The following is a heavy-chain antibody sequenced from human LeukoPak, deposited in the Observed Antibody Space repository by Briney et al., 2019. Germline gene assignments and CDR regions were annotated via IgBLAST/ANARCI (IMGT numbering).Heavy chain of an antibody. J-gene: IGHJ4*02. D-gene: IGHD4-23*01. CDR2: IIPIFGTA. CDR3: ARTAAPVGGTDYGGYFDY. Sequence: EASVKVSCKASGGTFSSYAISWVRQAPGQGLEWMGGIIPIFGTANYAQKFQGRVTITTDESTSTAYMELSSLRSEDTAVYYCARTAAPVGGTDYGGYFDYWGQGTLVTVSS. CDR1: GGTFSSYA. V-gene: IGHV1-69*05.